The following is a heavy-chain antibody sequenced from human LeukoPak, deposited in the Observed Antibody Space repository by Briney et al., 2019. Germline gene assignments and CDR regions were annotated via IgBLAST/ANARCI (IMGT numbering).Heavy chain of an antibody. V-gene: IGHV4-59*01. J-gene: IGHJ6*03. CDR2: IYYSGST. CDR3: ARGRPYYHYYYYMDV. Sequence: SSETLSLTCTVSGGSISSYYWSWIRQPPGKGLEWIGYIYYSGSTNYNPSLKSRVTISVDTSMNQFSLKLSSVTAADTAVYYRARGRPYYHYYYYMDVWGKGTTVTVSS. CDR1: GGSISSYY.